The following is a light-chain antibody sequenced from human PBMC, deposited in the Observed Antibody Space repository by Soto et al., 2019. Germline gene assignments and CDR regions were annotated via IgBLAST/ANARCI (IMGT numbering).Light chain of an antibody. CDR3: QQANSFPWT. V-gene: IGKV1-12*01. CDR2: AAS. CDR1: PGISSW. J-gene: IGKJ1*01. Sequence: DIQMTQSPSSVSASVGDRVTITCRASPGISSWLAWYQQKPGKAPKLLIYAASSLQSGVPSRFSGSGSGTYFTLSISSLQPEDFATYYCQQANSFPWTFGQGTKVEIK.